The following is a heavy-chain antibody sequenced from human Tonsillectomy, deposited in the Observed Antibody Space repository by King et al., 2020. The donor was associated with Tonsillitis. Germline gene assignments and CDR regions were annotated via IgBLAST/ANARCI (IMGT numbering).Heavy chain of an antibody. D-gene: IGHD6-13*01. Sequence: VQLVESGAEVKKPGASVKVSCKASGYSFTAYYMHWVRQAPGQGLECMGWINPNSVGTNYAQKFQCRVTLTRATSISTAYMGLSRLRSDDTAVYYCARGGSSSSLNYYYGLDVWGQGTTVTVSS. J-gene: IGHJ6*02. V-gene: IGHV1-2*02. CDR2: INPNSVGT. CDR1: GYSFTAYY. CDR3: ARGGSSSSLNYYYGLDV.